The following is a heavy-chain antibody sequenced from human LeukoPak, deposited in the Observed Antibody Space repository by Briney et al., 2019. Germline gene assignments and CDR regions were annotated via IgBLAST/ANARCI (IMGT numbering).Heavy chain of an antibody. D-gene: IGHD6-19*01. CDR2: INHSGST. CDR1: GGSFSGYY. V-gene: IGHV4-34*01. CDR3: ARGRRVEYSSGWYGRGYYFGY. J-gene: IGHJ4*02. Sequence: SETLSLTCAVYGGSFSGYYWSWIRQPSGKGLEWIGEINHSGSTNYNPSLKSRVTISVDTSKNQFSLKLSSVTAADAAVYYCARGRRVEYSSGWYGRGYYFGYWSQGTLVTVSS.